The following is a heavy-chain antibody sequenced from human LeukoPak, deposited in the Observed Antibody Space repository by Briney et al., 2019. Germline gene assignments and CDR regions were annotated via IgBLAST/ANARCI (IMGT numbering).Heavy chain of an antibody. CDR3: ARVSYVRGVTVYYFDH. CDR1: GFTFSSYS. Sequence: GGSLRLSCAASGFTFSSYSMNWVRQAPGKGLEWVSSISSSRSYIYYADSVKGRFTISRDNAKNSLYLQMNSLRAEDTAIYYCARVSYVRGVTVYYFDHWGQGTLVPVSS. CDR2: ISSSRSYI. D-gene: IGHD3-10*02. V-gene: IGHV3-21*01. J-gene: IGHJ4*02.